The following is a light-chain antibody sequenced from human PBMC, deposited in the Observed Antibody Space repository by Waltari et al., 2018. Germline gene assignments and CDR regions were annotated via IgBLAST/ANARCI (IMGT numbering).Light chain of an antibody. CDR2: DAS. V-gene: IGKV1-33*01. CDR1: QDISNY. J-gene: IGKJ1*01. CDR3: LQYSNYSWT. Sequence: DIQMTQSPSSLSASVGDRVTITCQASQDISNYLNWYQQKPGKAPKLLIYDASNLETGVPSRFSGSGSGTDFTFTISSLQPDDVATYYCLQYSNYSWTFGQGTKVEIK.